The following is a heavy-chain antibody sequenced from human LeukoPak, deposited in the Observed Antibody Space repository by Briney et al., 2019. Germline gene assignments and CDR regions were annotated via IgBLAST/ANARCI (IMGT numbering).Heavy chain of an antibody. D-gene: IGHD6-13*01. CDR1: GFTSSYYS. CDR3: AKVDRGDYSSSPVPYYNYYMNV. Sequence: GGSLRLSCAASGFTSSYYSMNWVRQAPGRGLEWVSCISSSSSLIFYSDSVRGRFTISRDNAKNLLYLHMNSLRVEDTAVYYCAKVDRGDYSSSPVPYYNYYMNVWGKGTTVTVSS. V-gene: IGHV3-21*01. CDR2: ISSSSSLI. J-gene: IGHJ6*03.